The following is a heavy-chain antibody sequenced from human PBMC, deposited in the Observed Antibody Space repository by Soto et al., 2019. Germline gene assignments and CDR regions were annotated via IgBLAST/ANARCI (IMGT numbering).Heavy chain of an antibody. CDR3: VRDYDYGDRKRYSGMDV. CDR2: TYYSGTT. J-gene: IGHJ6*02. CDR1: GGSISDYY. V-gene: IGHV4-59*12. D-gene: IGHD4-17*01. Sequence: PSETLSLTCNVSGGSISDYYWSWIRQPPGKGLEWIGYTYYSGTTKYKPSLKSRVKISVDTTKNQISLKVSSVTAADTAVYYCVRDYDYGDRKRYSGMDVWGQGTTVTVSS.